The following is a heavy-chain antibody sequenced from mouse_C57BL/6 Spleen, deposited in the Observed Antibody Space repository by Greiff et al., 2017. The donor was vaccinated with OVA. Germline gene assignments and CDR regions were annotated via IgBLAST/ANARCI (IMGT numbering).Heavy chain of an antibody. D-gene: IGHD2-4*01. CDR1: GYAFTNYL. J-gene: IGHJ2*01. CDR2: INPGSGGT. CDR3: ARWDDYEDY. Sequence: QVQLQQSGAELVRPGTSVKVSCKASGYAFTNYLIEWVKQRPGQGLEWIGVINPGSGGTNYNEKFKGKATLTADKSSSTACMQLSSLTSEDSAVYFCARWDDYEDYWGQGTTLTVSS. V-gene: IGHV1-54*01.